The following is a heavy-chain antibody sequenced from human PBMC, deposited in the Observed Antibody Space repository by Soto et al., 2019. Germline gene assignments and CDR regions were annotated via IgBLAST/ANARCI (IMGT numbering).Heavy chain of an antibody. CDR3: ARSPRSIAAGGIDY. V-gene: IGHV4-4*02. CDR2: IYHGGST. D-gene: IGHD6-13*01. J-gene: IGHJ4*02. CDR1: GGSISSSNL. Sequence: SETLSLTCAVSGGSISSSNLWTWVRQPPGEGLEWIGEIYHGGSTNYNPALKSRVTISVDKSKNQFSLRLSSVTAADTAVYYCARSPRSIAAGGIDYWGQGILVTVSS.